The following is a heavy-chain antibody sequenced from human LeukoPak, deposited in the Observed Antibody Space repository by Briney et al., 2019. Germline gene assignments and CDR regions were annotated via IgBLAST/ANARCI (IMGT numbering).Heavy chain of an antibody. CDR2: IKQDGSEK. D-gene: IGHD1-26*01. V-gene: IGHV3-7*01. CDR1: GFTFRSYW. J-gene: IGHJ4*02. Sequence: PGASLRLSCAASGFTFRSYWMSWVRQPPGKGLEWVANIKQDGSEKYYVDSVRGRFTISRDNAKNSVYLQMSSLRAEDTAVYYCARDGTPFDSWGQGTLVTVCS. CDR3: ARDGTPFDS.